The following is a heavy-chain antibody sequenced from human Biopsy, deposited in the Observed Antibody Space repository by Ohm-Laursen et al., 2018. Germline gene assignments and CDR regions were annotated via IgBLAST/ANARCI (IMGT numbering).Heavy chain of an antibody. CDR3: ATKLTGYFHH. V-gene: IGHV1-69*13. CDR2: NIPILGTG. CDR1: EGTFSNYG. J-gene: IGHJ1*01. Sequence: VKISCKSPEGTFSNYGVNWVRQAPGQGLEWLGGNIPILGTGNYAQKFQDRVTGAADTSTSTATMELRSLRSDDTAVYYCATKLTGYFHHWGQGTLLTVSS. D-gene: IGHD3-9*01.